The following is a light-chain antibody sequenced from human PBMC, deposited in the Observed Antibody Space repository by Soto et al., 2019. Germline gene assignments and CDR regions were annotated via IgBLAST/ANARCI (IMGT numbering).Light chain of an antibody. CDR3: CSFAGSSPWV. CDR1: SSDVGSYNL. Sequence: QSVLTQPASVSGSPGQSITISCTGTSSDVGSYNLVSWYQQHPGKAPKLMIYEGSKRPSGVSNRFSGYKSGNTASLTISGLQAEDEADYCCCSFAGSSPWVFGGGTKLTVL. V-gene: IGLV2-23*01. CDR2: EGS. J-gene: IGLJ3*02.